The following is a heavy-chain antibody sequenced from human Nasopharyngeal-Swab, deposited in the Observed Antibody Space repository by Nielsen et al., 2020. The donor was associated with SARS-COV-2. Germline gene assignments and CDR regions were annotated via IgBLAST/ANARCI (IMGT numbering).Heavy chain of an antibody. CDR2: ITWNSGSI. Sequence: SLKISCAASGFTFDDYAMHWVRQVPGKGLEWVSGITWNSGSIDYADSVKGRFTISRDNAKNSLYLQMNSLKTEDTALYYCAKDNRGYSKHMDVWGKGTTVTVSS. D-gene: IGHD6-25*01. CDR1: GFTFDDYA. J-gene: IGHJ6*03. V-gene: IGHV3-9*01. CDR3: AKDNRGYSKHMDV.